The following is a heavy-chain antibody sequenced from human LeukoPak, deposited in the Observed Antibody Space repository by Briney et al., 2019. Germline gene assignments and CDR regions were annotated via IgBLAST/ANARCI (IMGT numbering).Heavy chain of an antibody. CDR2: IDTYKGST. CDR3: ARPNTEATGYYFDY. Sequence: ASVNVSYKASGYTFIIYGVSWVRQARGQGREWMGWIDTYKGSTNYAENLQGTVTVTTDTSTSTVYMELRSLRSDDTAVYYCARPNTEATGYYFDYWGQGTLVTVPS. J-gene: IGHJ4*02. D-gene: IGHD1-1*01. V-gene: IGHV1-18*01. CDR1: GYTFIIYG.